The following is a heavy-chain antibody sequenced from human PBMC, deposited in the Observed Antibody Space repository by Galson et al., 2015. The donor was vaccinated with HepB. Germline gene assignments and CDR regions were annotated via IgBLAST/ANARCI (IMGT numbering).Heavy chain of an antibody. Sequence: SVKVSCKASGYTFATYYIHWVRQAPGQGLEWMGIIDPSGGATGYTPKFQGRVTMTRDTSTSTVYMEVTSLRSEDTAVYFCARGAVGIQDYWGQGTLVIISS. V-gene: IGHV1-46*03. CDR1: GYTFATYY. CDR2: IDPSGGAT. CDR3: ARGAVGIQDY. J-gene: IGHJ4*02.